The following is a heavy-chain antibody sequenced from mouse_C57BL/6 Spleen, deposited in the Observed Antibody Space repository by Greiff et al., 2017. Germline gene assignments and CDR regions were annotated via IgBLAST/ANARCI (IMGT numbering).Heavy chain of an antibody. CDR1: GFSLTSYA. D-gene: IGHD2-4*01. J-gene: IGHJ4*01. V-gene: IGHV2-9-1*01. CDR3: ARNDDYDFGSAMDY. CDR2: IWTGGGT. Sequence: VQLQESGPGLVAPSQSLSITCTVSGFSLTSYAISWVRQPPGKGLEWLGVIWTGGGTNYNSALKSRLSISKDNSKSQVFLKMNSLQTDDTARYYCARNDDYDFGSAMDYWGQGTSVTVSS.